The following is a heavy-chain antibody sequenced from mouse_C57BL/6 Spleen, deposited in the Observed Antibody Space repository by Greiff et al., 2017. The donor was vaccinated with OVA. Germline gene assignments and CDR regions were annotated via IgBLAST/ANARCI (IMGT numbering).Heavy chain of an antibody. V-gene: IGHV1-50*01. J-gene: IGHJ3*01. Sequence: VQLQQPGAELVKPGASVKLSCKASGYTFTSYWMQWVKQRPGQGLAWIGEIDPSDSYTNYNQKFKGKATLTVDTSSSTAYMQLSSLTSEDSAVYYCARSDYYGSSRAWFAYWGQGTLVTVSA. CDR2: IDPSDSYT. CDR1: GYTFTSYW. D-gene: IGHD1-1*01. CDR3: ARSDYYGSSRAWFAY.